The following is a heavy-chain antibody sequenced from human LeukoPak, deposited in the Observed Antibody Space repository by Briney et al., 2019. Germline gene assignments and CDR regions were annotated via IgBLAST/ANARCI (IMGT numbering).Heavy chain of an antibody. Sequence: ASVKVSCKASEYTFPSYDINWVRQATGQGLEWMGWMNPNSGNTGYAQKFQGRVTITRNTSITTACMELSSLRSEDTAVYFCARGPKWSGSYYYFDFWGQGTLVTVSS. CDR1: EYTFPSYD. V-gene: IGHV1-8*01. D-gene: IGHD1-26*01. J-gene: IGHJ4*02. CDR2: MNPNSGNT. CDR3: ARGPKWSGSYYYFDF.